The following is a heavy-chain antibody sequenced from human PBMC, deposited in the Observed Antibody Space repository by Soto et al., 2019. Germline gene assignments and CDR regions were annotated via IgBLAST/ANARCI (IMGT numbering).Heavy chain of an antibody. Sequence: QVQLVQSGAEVKKPGASVKVSCKASGYTFTSYYMHWVRQAPGQGLEWMGIINPSGGSTSYAQKFQGRVTMTRDTSTSTVYMELSSLRSEDTAVYYCARDKGYDFWSGYYRDYWGQGTLVTVSS. V-gene: IGHV1-46*01. D-gene: IGHD3-3*01. CDR3: ARDKGYDFWSGYYRDY. CDR1: GYTFTSYY. CDR2: INPSGGST. J-gene: IGHJ4*02.